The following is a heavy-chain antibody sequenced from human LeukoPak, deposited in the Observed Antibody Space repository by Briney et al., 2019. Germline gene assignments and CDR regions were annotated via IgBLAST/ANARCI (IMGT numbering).Heavy chain of an antibody. V-gene: IGHV1-18*01. CDR3: ARAGAPARGVTAQYYFDY. J-gene: IGHJ4*02. CDR2: ISGYNGNT. Sequence: ASVKVSCKASGYTFTNYGISWVRQAPGQGLEWMGWISGYNGNTNYAQKFQGRITMTTDTSTSTGYMELRSLRSDDTAVYYCARAGAPARGVTAQYYFDYWGQGTLVTVSS. D-gene: IGHD3-10*01. CDR1: GYTFTNYG.